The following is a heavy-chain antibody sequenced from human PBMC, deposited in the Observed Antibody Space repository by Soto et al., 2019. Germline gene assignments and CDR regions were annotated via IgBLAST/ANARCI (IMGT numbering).Heavy chain of an antibody. D-gene: IGHD1-26*01. Sequence: GGSLRLSCAASGFTVSSYHMSWVRQAPGKGLEWVSIIYTAGSADFADSVKGRFTISRDNSKNTLYLQMHSLRDEDTAVYYCARERGPYYTDYRGQGTLVTVSS. CDR2: IYTAGSA. J-gene: IGHJ4*02. CDR1: GFTVSSYH. V-gene: IGHV3-66*01. CDR3: ARERGPYYTDY.